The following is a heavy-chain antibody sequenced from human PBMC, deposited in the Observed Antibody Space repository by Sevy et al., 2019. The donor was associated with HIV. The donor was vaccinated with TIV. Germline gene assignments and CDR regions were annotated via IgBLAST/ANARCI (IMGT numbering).Heavy chain of an antibody. D-gene: IGHD1-26*01. V-gene: IGHV3-30-3*01. Sequence: GGSLRLSCAASGFTFSSYAMHWVRQAPGKGLEWVEVISYDGSNKYYADSVMGRFTISRDNSKNTLFLQMNSLRAEDTDWYYCAGASGSYAIDYWGQGTLVTVSS. J-gene: IGHJ4*02. CDR2: ISYDGSNK. CDR1: GFTFSSYA. CDR3: AGASGSYAIDY.